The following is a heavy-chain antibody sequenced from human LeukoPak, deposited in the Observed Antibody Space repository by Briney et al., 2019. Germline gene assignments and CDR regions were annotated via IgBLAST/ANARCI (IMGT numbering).Heavy chain of an antibody. D-gene: IGHD1-7*01. CDR1: GFTFRSYW. Sequence: GGSLRLSCAASGFTFRSYWMSWVRQAPGKGLEWVANIKQDGSEKYYVDSVKGRFTISRDNAKNSLYLQMNSLRAEDTAVYYCARGTTIYDYWGQGTLVTVSS. J-gene: IGHJ4*02. V-gene: IGHV3-7*01. CDR2: IKQDGSEK. CDR3: ARGTTIYDY.